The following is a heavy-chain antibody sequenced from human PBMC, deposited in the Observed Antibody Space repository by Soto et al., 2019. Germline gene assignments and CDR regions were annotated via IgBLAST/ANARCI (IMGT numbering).Heavy chain of an antibody. CDR3: ARVYSGYDWGYYFDY. J-gene: IGHJ4*02. CDR1: GGSISSGGYY. D-gene: IGHD5-12*01. Sequence: SETLSLTCTVSGGSISSGGYYWSWIRQHPGKGLEWIGLIDYSGSTNNNPSLKSRVTISVDTSKNQFSLKLSSVTAADTAVYYCARVYSGYDWGYYFDYWGQGTLVTVSS. V-gene: IGHV4-31*03. CDR2: IDYSGST.